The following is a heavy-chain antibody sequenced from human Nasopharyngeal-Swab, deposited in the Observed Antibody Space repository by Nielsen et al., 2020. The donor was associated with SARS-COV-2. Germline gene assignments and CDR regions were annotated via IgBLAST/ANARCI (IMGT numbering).Heavy chain of an antibody. V-gene: IGHV5-10-1*01. J-gene: IGHJ3*02. CDR2: IDPSDSYI. CDR1: GYSFSSYW. CDR3: ARDEGFLEADGFDI. Sequence: GGSLRLSCQGSGYSFSSYWITWVRQMPGTGLEWMGRIDPSDSYINYSPSFQGHVTMSADKSISTAYLQWSSLKASDTAMYYCARDEGFLEADGFDIWGQGTMVTVSS. D-gene: IGHD3-3*01.